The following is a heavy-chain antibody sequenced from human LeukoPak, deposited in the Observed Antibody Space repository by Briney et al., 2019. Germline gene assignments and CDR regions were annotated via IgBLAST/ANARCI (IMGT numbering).Heavy chain of an antibody. CDR1: GFSVRTTY. J-gene: IGHJ4*02. CDR2: LYTGGGT. V-gene: IGHV3-53*01. Sequence: GGSLRLSCAASGFSVRTTYMSWVRQAPGKGLEWVSVLYTGGGTDHADSVKGRFTISRDNFKNTLSLQMNSLRAEDTAIYYCTRSGYRHPYHFDSWGQGTLVTVSS. CDR3: TRSGYRHPYHFDS. D-gene: IGHD3-22*01.